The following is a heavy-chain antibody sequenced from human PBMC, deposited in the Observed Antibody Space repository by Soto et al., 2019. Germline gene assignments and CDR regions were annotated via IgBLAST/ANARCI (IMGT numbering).Heavy chain of an antibody. CDR2: IKQDGSEK. Sequence: GGSLRLSCAASGFTFSSYWMSWVRQAPGKGLEWVANIKQDGSEKYYVDSVKGRFTISRDNAKNSLYLQMNSLRAEDTAVYYCARDVEGYCSGGSCYYYYYMDVWGKGTTVTVSS. J-gene: IGHJ6*03. V-gene: IGHV3-7*01. CDR1: GFTFSSYW. D-gene: IGHD2-15*01. CDR3: ARDVEGYCSGGSCYYYYYMDV.